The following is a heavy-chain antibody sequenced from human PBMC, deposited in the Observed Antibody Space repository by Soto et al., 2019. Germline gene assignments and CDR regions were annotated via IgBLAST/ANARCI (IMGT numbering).Heavy chain of an antibody. J-gene: IGHJ4*02. CDR1: GYTFSSYA. V-gene: IGHV1-69*10. Sequence: ASVKVSCKASGYTFSSYAISWVRQAPGQGLEWMGGIIPILGIANYAQKFQGRVTITADKSTSTAYMELSSLRSEDTAVYYCARATRYSSGWPLFDYWGQGTLVTVSS. D-gene: IGHD6-19*01. CDR3: ARATRYSSGWPLFDY. CDR2: IIPILGIA.